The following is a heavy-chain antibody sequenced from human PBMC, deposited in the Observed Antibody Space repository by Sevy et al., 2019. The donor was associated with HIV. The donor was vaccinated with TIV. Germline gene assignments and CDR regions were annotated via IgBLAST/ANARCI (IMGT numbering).Heavy chain of an antibody. CDR3: AMEGFGNYDSIRSSTGGSMDV. CDR1: GFTFSSYA. J-gene: IGHJ6*02. V-gene: IGHV3-23*01. CDR2: ISGSGGST. D-gene: IGHD3-22*01. Sequence: GGSLRLSCAASGFTFSSYAMSWVRQAPGKGLEWVSAISGSGGSTYYADSVKGRFTISSDNSKNTLYLQMNSLRAEDTAVYYCAMEGFGNYDSIRSSTGGSMDVWGQGTRVTASS.